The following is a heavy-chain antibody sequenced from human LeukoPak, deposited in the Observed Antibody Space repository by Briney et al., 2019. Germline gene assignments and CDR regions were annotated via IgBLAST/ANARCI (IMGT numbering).Heavy chain of an antibody. V-gene: IGHV7-4-1*02. CDR1: GYTFTSYA. CDR2: INTNTGNP. CDR3: ARGYYGFWSGYHAQYFRH. D-gene: IGHD3-3*01. J-gene: IGHJ1*01. Sequence: GASVKVSCKASGYTFTSYAMNWVRQAPGQGLEWMGWINTNTGNPTYAQGFTGRFVFSLDTSVSTAYLQINSLKAEDTAVYYCARGYYGFWSGYHAQYFRHWGQGTLVTVSS.